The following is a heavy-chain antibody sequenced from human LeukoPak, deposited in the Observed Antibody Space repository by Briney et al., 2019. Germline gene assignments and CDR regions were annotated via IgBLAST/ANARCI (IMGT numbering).Heavy chain of an antibody. V-gene: IGHV3-30*18. J-gene: IGHJ4*02. CDR1: GFTFSSYA. Sequence: GGSLRLSWAASGFTFSSYAMHWVRQAPGKGLEWVAVISYDGSNKYYADSVKGRFTISRDNSKNTLYLQMNSLRAEDTAVYYCAKDFRGIAAAGTLDYWGQGTLVTVSS. D-gene: IGHD6-13*01. CDR3: AKDFRGIAAAGTLDY. CDR2: ISYDGSNK.